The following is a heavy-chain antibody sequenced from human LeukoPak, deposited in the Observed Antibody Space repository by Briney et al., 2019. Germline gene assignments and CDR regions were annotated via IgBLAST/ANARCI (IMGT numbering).Heavy chain of an antibody. V-gene: IGHV3-43*02. J-gene: IGHJ4*02. CDR3: ARDHVYGGADY. CDR1: GFTFHNYA. D-gene: IGHD5/OR15-5a*01. Sequence: GGSLRLSCAASGFTFHNYAIHWVRQAPGKGLEWVSLTSGGGITTYFADSVKGRFTISRDNSKSSLFLQMNSLRTEDTALYYCARDHVYGGADYWGQGTLVTVSS. CDR2: TSGGGITT.